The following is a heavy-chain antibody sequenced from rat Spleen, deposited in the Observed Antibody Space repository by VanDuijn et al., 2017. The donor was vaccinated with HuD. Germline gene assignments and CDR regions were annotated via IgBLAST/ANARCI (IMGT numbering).Heavy chain of an antibody. Sequence: EVQLQESGPGLVKPPQSPSLTCSVTGYSITSSYRWNWIRKFPGNKLEWMGYINSAGSTNYNPSLKSRISITRDTSKNQFFLQVNSVTTEDTATYYCARWNNYAAHWGQGTLVTVSS. CDR3: ARWNNYAAH. CDR1: GYSITSSYR. V-gene: IGHV3-3*01. J-gene: IGHJ3*01. D-gene: IGHD1-10*01. CDR2: INSAGST.